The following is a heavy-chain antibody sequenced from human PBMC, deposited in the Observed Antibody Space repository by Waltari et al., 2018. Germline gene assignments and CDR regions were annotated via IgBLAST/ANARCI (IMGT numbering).Heavy chain of an antibody. CDR2: IYYSGST. V-gene: IGHV4-39*07. CDR3: ARRIVGATALGIFDY. D-gene: IGHD1-26*01. Sequence: QLQLQESGPGLVKPSETLSLTCTVSGGSISSSSYYWGWIRQPPGKGLEWIGSIYYSGSTYYNPSLKSRVTISVDRSKNQFSLKLSSVTAADTAVYYCARRIVGATALGIFDYWGQGTLVTVSS. J-gene: IGHJ4*02. CDR1: GGSISSSSYY.